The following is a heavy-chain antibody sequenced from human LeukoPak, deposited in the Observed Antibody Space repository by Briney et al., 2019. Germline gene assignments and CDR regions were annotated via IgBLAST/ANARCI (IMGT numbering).Heavy chain of an antibody. Sequence: SQTLSLTCAISGDSVSSNSAAWNWIRQSPSRGLEWLGRTYYRSKWYNDYAVSVKSRITINPDTSKNQFFLQLNSVTPEDTAVYYCARDRYLLTGYPSWFDPWGQGTLVTVSS. J-gene: IGHJ5*02. V-gene: IGHV6-1*01. CDR3: ARDRYLLTGYPSWFDP. D-gene: IGHD3-9*01. CDR1: GDSVSSNSAA. CDR2: TYYRSKWYN.